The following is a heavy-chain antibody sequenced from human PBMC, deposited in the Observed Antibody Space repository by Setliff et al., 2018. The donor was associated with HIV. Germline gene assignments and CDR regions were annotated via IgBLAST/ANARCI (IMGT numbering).Heavy chain of an antibody. CDR3: ARGPWYYNFWSGYSGFDY. CDR2: ISAYNGNT. D-gene: IGHD3-3*01. Sequence: AASVKVSCKASGYTFTSYGISWVRQAPGQGLEWMGWISAYNGNTNYAQKLQGRVTMTTDTSTSTAYMELRSLRSDDTAVYYCARGPWYYNFWSGYSGFDYWGQGTLVTVSS. CDR1: GYTFTSYG. J-gene: IGHJ4*02. V-gene: IGHV1-18*01.